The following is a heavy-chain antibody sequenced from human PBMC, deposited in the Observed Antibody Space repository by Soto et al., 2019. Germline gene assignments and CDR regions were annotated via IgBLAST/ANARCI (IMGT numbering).Heavy chain of an antibody. CDR2: IIPLFGTT. CDR3: VSVAYICRATRCLDC. D-gene: IGHD3-16*01. V-gene: IGHV1-69*01. CDR1: GGTFTNYA. Sequence: SVSVFFKTSGGTFTNYAGSWVRQAPGQGPGWMGDIIPLFGTTNYAQKFQGRLTMVADESTSAGHMELTNLRSEDTALYYCVSVAYICRATRCLDCWGMGTLVT. J-gene: IGHJ4*02.